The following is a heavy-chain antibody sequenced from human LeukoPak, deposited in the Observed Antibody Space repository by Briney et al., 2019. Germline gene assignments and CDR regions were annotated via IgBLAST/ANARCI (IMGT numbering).Heavy chain of an antibody. CDR2: TNWNGGST. J-gene: IGHJ4*02. Sequence: GGSLRLSCVASGFTFDDYGMGWVRQVPGKGLEWVSGTNWNGGSTGYADSVKGRFTISRDNAKNSLYLQMNSLRTEDTALYYCARGTEVYYDSSSYYSYWGQGTLVTVSS. CDR1: GFTFDDYG. V-gene: IGHV3-20*04. D-gene: IGHD3-22*01. CDR3: ARGTEVYYDSSSYYSY.